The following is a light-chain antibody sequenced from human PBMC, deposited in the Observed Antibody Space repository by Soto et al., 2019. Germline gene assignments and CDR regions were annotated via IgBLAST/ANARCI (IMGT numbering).Light chain of an antibody. V-gene: IGLV2-8*01. J-gene: IGLJ1*01. Sequence: QSALTQPPSASGSPGQSVTISCTGSSSDVGSYNFVSWYQQHPGKAPKLIIYEVSKRPSGVPDRFSGSKSGNTASLTVSGLQAEDEADYYCTSYAVSTSYVFGTGTKVTVL. CDR1: SSDVGSYNF. CDR3: TSYAVSTSYV. CDR2: EVS.